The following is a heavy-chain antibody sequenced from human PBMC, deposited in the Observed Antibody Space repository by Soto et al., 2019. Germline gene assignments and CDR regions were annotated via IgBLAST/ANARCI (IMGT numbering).Heavy chain of an antibody. D-gene: IGHD3-10*01. J-gene: IGHJ6*03. CDR3: ARARSMVRRGDYMDV. CDR1: GGSISSGGYY. V-gene: IGHV4-31*03. CDR2: IYYSGST. Sequence: SETLSLTCTVSGGSISSGGYYWSWIRQHPGKGLEWIGYIYYSGSTYYNPSLKSRVTISVDTSKNQFSLKLSSVTAADTAVYYCARARSMVRRGDYMDVWGKGTTVTVSS.